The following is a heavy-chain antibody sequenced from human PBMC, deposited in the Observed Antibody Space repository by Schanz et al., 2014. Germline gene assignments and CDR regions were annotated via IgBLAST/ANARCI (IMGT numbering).Heavy chain of an antibody. J-gene: IGHJ4*02. CDR2: IWYDGSNK. D-gene: IGHD2-8*02. CDR1: GFTFSSYG. Sequence: VQLLESGGGLVQPGRSLRLSCAASGFTFSSYGMHWVRQAPGKGLEWVAVIWYDGSNKYYADSVKGRFTISRDNSKNTLFLQMNSLRVEDTAVYYCAKTLFPGGTQTFGNWGRGTLVTVSS. V-gene: IGHV3-33*06. CDR3: AKTLFPGGTQTFGN.